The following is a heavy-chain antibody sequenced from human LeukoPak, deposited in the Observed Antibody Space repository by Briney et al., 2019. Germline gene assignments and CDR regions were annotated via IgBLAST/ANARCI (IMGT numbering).Heavy chain of an antibody. V-gene: IGHV3-48*03. J-gene: IGHJ4*02. D-gene: IGHD1-26*01. Sequence: GGSLRLSCVASGFTFSSYDMNWVRQAPGKGLEWVSFISNSGSSIHYADSVKGRFSISRDNAKNSLYLQMNSLRAEDTAVYYCARAGSIRFDYWGQGTLVTVSS. CDR1: GFTFSSYD. CDR2: ISNSGSSI. CDR3: ARAGSIRFDY.